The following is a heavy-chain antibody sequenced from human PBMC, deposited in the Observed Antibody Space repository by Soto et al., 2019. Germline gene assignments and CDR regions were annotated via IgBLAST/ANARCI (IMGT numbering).Heavy chain of an antibody. CDR1: GFTFSSYA. D-gene: IGHD2-21*02. CDR3: ATGVTATSYYDY. V-gene: IGHV3-23*01. J-gene: IGHJ4*02. CDR2: ISGSGGST. Sequence: WGSLRLSCAASGFTFSSYAMSWVRQAPGKGLEWVSAISGSGGSTYYADSVKGRFTISRDNSKNTLYLQMNSLRAEDTAVYYCATGVTATSYYDYWGPGTLVTVSS.